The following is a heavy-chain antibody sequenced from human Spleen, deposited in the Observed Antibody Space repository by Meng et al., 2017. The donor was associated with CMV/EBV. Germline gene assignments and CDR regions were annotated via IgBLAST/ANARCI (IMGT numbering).Heavy chain of an antibody. CDR2: ISPIYGRP. J-gene: IGHJ4*02. D-gene: IGHD3-10*01. CDR1: GGTFNNYL. CDR3: ARGSPPPGGEFPTRGRDS. V-gene: IGHV1-69*05. Sequence: SVKVSCKASGGTFNNYLLNWVRQAPGQGLEWMGGISPIYGRPYYAQRLQGRVASTTDGSTAYMELSSLRSHDTAVYYCARGSPPPGGEFPTRGRDSWGQGTLVTVSS.